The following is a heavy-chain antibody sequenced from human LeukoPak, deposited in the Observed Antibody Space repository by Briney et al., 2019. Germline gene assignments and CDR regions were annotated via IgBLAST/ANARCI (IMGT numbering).Heavy chain of an antibody. J-gene: IGHJ4*02. CDR2: IWYDGSNK. CDR3: ARDSGLTVSGY. CDR1: GFTFSSYG. D-gene: IGHD4-17*01. V-gene: IGHV3-33*01. Sequence: GGSLRLSCAASGFTFSSYGMHWVRQAPGKGLEWVAVIWYDGSNKYYGDSVKGRFTISRDNSKNTLYLQMHSLRAEDTAVYYCARDSGLTVSGYWGQGTLVTVSS.